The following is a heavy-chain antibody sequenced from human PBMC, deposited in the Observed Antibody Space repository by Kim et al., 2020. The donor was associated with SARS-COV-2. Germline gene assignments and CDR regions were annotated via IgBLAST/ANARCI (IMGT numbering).Heavy chain of an antibody. V-gene: IGHV4-34*01. J-gene: IGHJ6*02. D-gene: IGHD3-10*01. CDR2: INHSGST. Sequence: SETLSLTCAVYGGSFSGFYWSWIRQPPGKGLEWIGEINHSGSTNYNPSLKSRVTISVDTSKNQFSLKLSSVTAADTAVYYCARGQRGLLWFGELVSGSYYYYGMDVWGQGTTVTVSS. CDR3: ARGQRGLLWFGELVSGSYYYYGMDV. CDR1: GGSFSGFY.